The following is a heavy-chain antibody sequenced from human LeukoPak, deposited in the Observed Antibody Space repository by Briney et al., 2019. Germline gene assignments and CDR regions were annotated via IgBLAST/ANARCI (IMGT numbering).Heavy chain of an antibody. J-gene: IGHJ4*02. CDR1: GYTFTGNG. V-gene: IGHV1-18*01. CDR2: ISGYNGNT. Sequence: ASVKVSCKASGYTFTGNGISWVRQAPGQGLEWMGWISGYNGNTEYARMLQGRVTMTTDTSTSTAYMELRSLRSDDTAVYYCARDPGIQLWLPSFDYWGQGTLVTVSS. D-gene: IGHD5-18*01. CDR3: ARDPGIQLWLPSFDY.